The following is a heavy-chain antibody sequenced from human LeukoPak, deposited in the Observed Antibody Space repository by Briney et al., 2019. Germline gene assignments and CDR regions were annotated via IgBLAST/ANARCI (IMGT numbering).Heavy chain of an antibody. CDR1: GYTFTSYD. CDR3: ARSHPSFLEIDY. CDR2: MNPNSGNT. V-gene: IGHV1-8*01. D-gene: IGHD3-3*01. Sequence: GASVKVSCKASGYTFTSYDINWVRQATGQGLEWMGWMNPNSGNTGYAQKFQGRVTMTRNTSISTAYMELSSLRSEGTAVYYCARSHPSFLEIDYWGQGTLVTVSS. J-gene: IGHJ4*02.